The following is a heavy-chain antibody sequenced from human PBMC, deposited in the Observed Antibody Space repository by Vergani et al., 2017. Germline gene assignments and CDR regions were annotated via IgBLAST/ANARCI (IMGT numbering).Heavy chain of an antibody. Sequence: EVQLVESGGVVVQPGGSLRLSCAASGFTFNDYTMHWVRQAPGKGLEWVSLISWDGLSAFYADSVEGRFTISRDNSRNSLFLQMNSLRLEDTALYYCARDRGDWRYSRYFYNYYMDVWGKGTTVTVSS. CDR3: ARDRGDWRYSRYFYNYYMDV. CDR1: GFTFNDYT. CDR2: ISWDGLSA. D-gene: IGHD2-8*02. V-gene: IGHV3-43*01. J-gene: IGHJ6*03.